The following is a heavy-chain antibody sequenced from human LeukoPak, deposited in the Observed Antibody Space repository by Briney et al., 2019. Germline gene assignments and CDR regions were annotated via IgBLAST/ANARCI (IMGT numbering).Heavy chain of an antibody. Sequence: GGSLRLSCAASGFIFSSYDMNWVRQAPGKGLEWVSYISSSGSTIYYADSVKGRFTISRDNAKNSLFLQMISLRAEDTAVYYCAREDSYGSEGFDFWGQGTLVTVSS. CDR3: AREDSYGSEGFDF. D-gene: IGHD5-18*01. V-gene: IGHV3-48*03. CDR2: ISSSGSTI. J-gene: IGHJ4*02. CDR1: GFIFSSYD.